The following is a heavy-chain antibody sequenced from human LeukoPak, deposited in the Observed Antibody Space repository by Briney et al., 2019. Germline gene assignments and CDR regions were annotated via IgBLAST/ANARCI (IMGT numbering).Heavy chain of an antibody. V-gene: IGHV3-74*03. Sequence: AGTLSLSCAASGFTLSSYWVHWVRHPPGKGLMWLSRTNEDGSYAEFADSVKGRFTISRDNAKNTVYLQMNSLRTEDTAVYFFGRINYNGDYWGRGTLVTVSS. CDR3: GRINYNGDY. CDR1: GFTLSSYW. CDR2: TNEDGSYA. D-gene: IGHD3-10*01. J-gene: IGHJ4*02.